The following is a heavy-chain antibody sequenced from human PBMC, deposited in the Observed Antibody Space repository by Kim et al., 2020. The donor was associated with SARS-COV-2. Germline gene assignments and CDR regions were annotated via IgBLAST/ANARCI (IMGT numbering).Heavy chain of an antibody. CDR1: GFTVSRNY. J-gene: IGHJ4*02. Sequence: GGSLRLSCAASGFTVSRNYMSWVRQAPGKGLEWVSVFYGSITTYYSDSVKGRFTTSRDNSKNTLYLQMNSLRAEDTAVYYCATSPPTNYVYFDHWGQGTLVTVSS. CDR2: FYGSITT. CDR3: ATSPPTNYVYFDH. D-gene: IGHD2-8*01. V-gene: IGHV3-53*01.